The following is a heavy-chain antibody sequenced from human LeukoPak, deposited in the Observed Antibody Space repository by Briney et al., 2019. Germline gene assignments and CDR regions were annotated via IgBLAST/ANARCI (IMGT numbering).Heavy chain of an antibody. J-gene: IGHJ4*02. CDR2: IYYSGST. CDR3: AKVLPGRLFAPEYYFDY. V-gene: IGHV4-39*07. CDR1: GGSVSSSSYY. Sequence: SETLSLTCTVSGGSVSSSSYYWGWIRQPPGTGLEWIGSIYYSGSTYYNPSLKSRVTISVDTSKNQFSLKLSSVTAADTAVYYCAKVLPGRLFAPEYYFDYWGQGTLVTVSS. D-gene: IGHD1-14*01.